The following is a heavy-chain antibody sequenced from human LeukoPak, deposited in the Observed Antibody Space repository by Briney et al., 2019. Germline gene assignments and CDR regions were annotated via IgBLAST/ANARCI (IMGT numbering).Heavy chain of an antibody. V-gene: IGHV3-21*01. J-gene: IGHJ4*02. CDR3: ARDGAYYYDSSGYAVDY. D-gene: IGHD3-22*01. CDR1: GFTVSSNY. Sequence: GGSLRLSCAASGFTVSSNYMNWVRQAPGKGLEWVSSISSSSSYIYYADSVKGRFTISRDNAKNSLYLQMNSLRAEDTAVYYCARDGAYYYDSSGYAVDYWGQGTLVTVSS. CDR2: ISSSSSYI.